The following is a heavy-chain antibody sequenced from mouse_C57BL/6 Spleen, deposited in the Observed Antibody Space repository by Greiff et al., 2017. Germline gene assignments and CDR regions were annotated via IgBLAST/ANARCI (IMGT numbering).Heavy chain of an antibody. J-gene: IGHJ2*01. CDR1: GYTFTSYW. D-gene: IGHD1-1*01. V-gene: IGHV1-50*01. Sequence: QQSCKASGYTFTSYWMQWVKQRPGLGLEWIGEIDPSASYTNYNQKFKGKATLTVYTSSTTAYMQLSILTSEDAAVYYCARQVGLYGSSYSFDYWGQGTTLTVSS. CDR2: IDPSASYT. CDR3: ARQVGLYGSSYSFDY.